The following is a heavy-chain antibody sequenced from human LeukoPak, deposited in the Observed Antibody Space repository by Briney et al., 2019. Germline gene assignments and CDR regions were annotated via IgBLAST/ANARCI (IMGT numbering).Heavy chain of an antibody. CDR3: AAGVGYTYGLSLGATALISDI. CDR1: GFTFSGCA. J-gene: IGHJ3*02. CDR2: IVVGTGKK. Sequence: SVKVSCKASGFTFSGCAMQWLRQAGGQRLEWIGWIVVGTGKKDYAQRFQERVTITTDMTTSTAYMELSSLRSEDTAVYYCAAGVGYTYGLSLGATALISDIWGQGTKVTVSA. V-gene: IGHV1-58*02. D-gene: IGHD5-18*01.